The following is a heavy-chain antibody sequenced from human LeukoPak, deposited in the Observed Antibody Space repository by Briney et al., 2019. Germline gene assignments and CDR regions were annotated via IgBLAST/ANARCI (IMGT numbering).Heavy chain of an antibody. V-gene: IGHV3-11*01. Sequence: PGGSLRLSCAASGFTFSDYYMSWIRQAPGKGLEWVSYISSSGSTIYYADSVKGRFTISRDNAKNSLYLQMNSLRAEDTAVYYCARGGGVPAAIRGAPYYYYYYGMDVWGQGTTVTVSS. CDR2: ISSSGSTI. D-gene: IGHD2-2*02. J-gene: IGHJ6*02. CDR1: GFTFSDYY. CDR3: ARGGGVPAAIRGAPYYYYYYGMDV.